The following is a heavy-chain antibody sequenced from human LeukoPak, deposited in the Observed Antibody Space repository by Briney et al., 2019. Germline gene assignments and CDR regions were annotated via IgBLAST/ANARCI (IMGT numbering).Heavy chain of an antibody. D-gene: IGHD3-22*01. V-gene: IGHV4-4*02. CDR1: GGSITQTNY. CDR3: ASSQLQDYDGDAFDI. CDR2: VNLQGGT. J-gene: IGHJ3*02. Sequence: SETLSLTCDVSGGSITQTNYWTWVRQPPGKGLEWIGEVNLQGGTNYNPSLLRRVAISVDTSKNQFSLKLSSVTAADTAVYYCASSQLQDYDGDAFDIWGQGTMVTVSS.